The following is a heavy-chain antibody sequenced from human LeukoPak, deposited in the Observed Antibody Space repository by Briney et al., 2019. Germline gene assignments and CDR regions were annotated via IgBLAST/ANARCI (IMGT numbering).Heavy chain of an antibody. CDR2: ISSSSSYI. J-gene: IGHJ4*02. D-gene: IGHD3-22*01. CDR3: AREAVFTMNY. Sequence: GGSLRLSCAASGFTFDDYGMNWVRQAPGKGPEWVSSISSSSSYIYYADSVKGRFTISRDNAKNSLYLQMNSLRAEDTAVYYCAREAVFTMNYWGQGTLVTVSS. CDR1: GFTFDDYG. V-gene: IGHV3-21*01.